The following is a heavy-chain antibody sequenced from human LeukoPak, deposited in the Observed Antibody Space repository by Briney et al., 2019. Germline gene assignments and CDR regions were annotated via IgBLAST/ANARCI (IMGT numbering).Heavy chain of an antibody. CDR1: GYTFTSYG. J-gene: IGHJ6*03. D-gene: IGHD5-18*01. CDR2: ISAYNGNT. V-gene: IGHV1-18*01. CDR3: ASGGYSYGKPDYYYYYYMDV. Sequence: LVASVKVSCKASGYTFTSYGIGWVRQAPGQGLEWMGWISAYNGNTNYAQKLQGRVAMTTDTSTSTAYMELRSLRSEDTAVYYCASGGYSYGKPDYYYYYYMDVWGKGTTVTVSS.